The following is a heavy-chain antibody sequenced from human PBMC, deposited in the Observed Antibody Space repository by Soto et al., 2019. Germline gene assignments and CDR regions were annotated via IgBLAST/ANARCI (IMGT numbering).Heavy chain of an antibody. CDR3: ARVSNPPRVLLPYFDY. D-gene: IGHD3-10*01. J-gene: IGHJ4*02. CDR1: GFTFSIYT. CDR2: MSYDGSNE. Sequence: QVQLVESGGGVVQPGRSLRLSCAASGFTFSIYTIHWVRQAPGKGLEWVAVMSYDGSNEYYADSVKGRFTISRDSSQNTLYLQMNSLIPEDTSVYYCARVSNPPRVLLPYFDYWGQGTLVTVSS. V-gene: IGHV3-30-3*01.